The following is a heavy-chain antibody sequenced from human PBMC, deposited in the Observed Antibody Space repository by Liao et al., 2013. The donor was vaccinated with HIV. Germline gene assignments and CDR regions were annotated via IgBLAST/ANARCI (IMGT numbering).Heavy chain of an antibody. CDR3: ARGPDRGYSGYTH. J-gene: IGHJ4*02. D-gene: IGHD5-12*01. V-gene: IGHV4-61*02. CDR2: IYTSGST. Sequence: QVQLQESGPGLVKPSQTLSLTCTVSGGSISSGSYYWSWIRQPTGKGLEWIGRIYTSGSTNYSPSLKSRITMSLDTPKNQFSLKLSSVTAADTALYYCARGPDRGYSGYTHWGQGSLVTVSS. CDR1: GGSISSGSYY.